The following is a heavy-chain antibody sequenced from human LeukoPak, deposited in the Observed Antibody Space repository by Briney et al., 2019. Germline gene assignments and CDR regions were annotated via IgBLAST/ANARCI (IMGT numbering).Heavy chain of an antibody. V-gene: IGHV1-46*01. CDR1: GYTFTSYY. CDR2: INPSGGST. J-gene: IGHJ3*02. D-gene: IGHD5-24*01. Sequence: GASVEVSCKASGYTFTSYYMHWVRQAPGQGLEWMGIINPSGGSTSYAQKFQGRVTMTRDMSTSTVYMELSSLRSEDTAVYYCARVAEMHDAFDIWGQGTMVTVSS. CDR3: ARVAEMHDAFDI.